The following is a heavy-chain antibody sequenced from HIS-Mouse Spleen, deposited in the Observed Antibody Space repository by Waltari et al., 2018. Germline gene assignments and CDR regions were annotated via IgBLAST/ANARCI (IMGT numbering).Heavy chain of an antibody. CDR3: ASGIIAVAGTGDY. Sequence: QVQLVQSGAEVQQPGASVKVSCKASGYTFTGYYMHWVRQAPGQGLEWMGWINPNSGDTSISTAYMELSRLRSDDTAVYYCASGIIAVAGTGDYWGQGTLVTVSS. D-gene: IGHD6-19*01. J-gene: IGHJ4*02. V-gene: IGHV1-2*02. CDR1: GYTFTGYY. CDR2: INPNSG.